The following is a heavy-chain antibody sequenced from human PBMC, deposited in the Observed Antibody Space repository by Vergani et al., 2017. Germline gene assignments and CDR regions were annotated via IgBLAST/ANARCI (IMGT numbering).Heavy chain of an antibody. J-gene: IGHJ4*02. Sequence: QLQLQESGPGLVKPSETLSLTCTVSGASISSSRYYRGWIRQPPGKGLEWIGNIYYSGSTYYNPSLKSRVTISVDTSKNQFSLKLTSVTAADTAVYYCARRGYSYGSPFDYWGQGILVTVSS. V-gene: IGHV4-39*01. CDR1: GASISSSRYY. D-gene: IGHD5-18*01. CDR3: ARRGYSYGSPFDY. CDR2: IYYSGST.